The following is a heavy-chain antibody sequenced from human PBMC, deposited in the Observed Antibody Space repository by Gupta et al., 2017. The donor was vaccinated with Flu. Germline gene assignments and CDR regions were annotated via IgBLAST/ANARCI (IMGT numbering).Heavy chain of an antibody. V-gene: IGHV3-9*01. J-gene: IGHJ6*02. CDR3: AKDTAGYYYYGMDV. CDR1: DDDA. Sequence: DDDAMHWVRQDPGKGLEWVSGSSWNRGSIGYADSVKGRFTISRDNAKNSLYLQMNSLRAEDTALYYCAKDTAGYYYYGMDVWGQGTTVTVSS. CDR2: SSWNRGSI.